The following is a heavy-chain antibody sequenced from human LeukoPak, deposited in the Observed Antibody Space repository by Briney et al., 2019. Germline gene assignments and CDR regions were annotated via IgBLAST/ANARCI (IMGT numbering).Heavy chain of an antibody. V-gene: IGHV4-38-2*02. Sequence: SETLSLTCTVSGYSISSGYYWGWIRQPPGKGLEWIGSIYHSGSTYYNPSLKGRVTISVETSNNQFSLKLSSVTAADTAVYYCARGPGGSYNPHYLDYWGQGTLVTVSS. CDR1: GYSISSGYY. CDR3: ARGPGGSYNPHYLDY. CDR2: IYHSGST. J-gene: IGHJ4*02. D-gene: IGHD1-26*01.